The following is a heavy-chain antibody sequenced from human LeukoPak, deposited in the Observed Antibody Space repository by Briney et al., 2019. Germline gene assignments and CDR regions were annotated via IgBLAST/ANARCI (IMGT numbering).Heavy chain of an antibody. D-gene: IGHD3-10*01. CDR1: GFTFSSYA. V-gene: IGHV3-30-3*01. J-gene: IGHJ4*02. CDR2: ISYDGSNK. Sequence: PGGSLRLSCAASGFTFSSYAMHWVRQAPGKGLEWVAVISYDGSNKYYADSVKGRFTISRDNSKNTLYLQMNSLRAEDTAVYYCARDFSYGSGSIDYWGQGTLVTVSS. CDR3: ARDFSYGSGSIDY.